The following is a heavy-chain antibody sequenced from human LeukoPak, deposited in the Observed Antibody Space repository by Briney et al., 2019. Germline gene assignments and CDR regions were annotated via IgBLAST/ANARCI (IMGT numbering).Heavy chain of an antibody. V-gene: IGHV1-2*02. CDR1: GYTFTGYY. J-gene: IGHJ6*03. Sequence: ASVQVSCKASGYTFTGYYMHWVRQAPGQGLEWMGWINPNSGGTNYAQKFQGRVTMTRDTSISTAYMELSRLRSDDTAVYYCAREPPIYYYYMDVWGKETTVTVSS. CDR2: INPNSGGT. CDR3: AREPPIYYYYMDV.